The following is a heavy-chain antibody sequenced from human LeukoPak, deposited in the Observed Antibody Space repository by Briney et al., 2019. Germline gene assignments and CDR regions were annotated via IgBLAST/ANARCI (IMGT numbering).Heavy chain of an antibody. D-gene: IGHD3-22*01. CDR1: GFTVSSNY. Sequence: GGSLRLSCAASGFTVSSNYMSWVRQAPGKGLEWVSVIYSGGSTYYADSVKGRFTISRDNSKNTLYLQMNSLRAEDMAVYYCAALDYYDSSGYYLYYFDYWGQGTLVTVSS. V-gene: IGHV3-66*01. J-gene: IGHJ4*02. CDR3: AALDYYDSSGYYLYYFDY. CDR2: IYSGGST.